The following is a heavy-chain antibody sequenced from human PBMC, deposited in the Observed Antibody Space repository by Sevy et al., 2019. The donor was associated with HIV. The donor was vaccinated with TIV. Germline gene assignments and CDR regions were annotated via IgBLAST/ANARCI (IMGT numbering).Heavy chain of an antibody. CDR2: IKQDGSEK. Sequence: GGSLRLSCAASGFTFSNAWMNWVRQAPGKGLEWVANIKQDGSEKYYVDSVKGRFTISRDNAKNSMHLQMNSLRAEDTAVYYCARALAAAASYWGQGTLVTVSS. CDR1: GFTFSNAW. CDR3: ARALAAAASY. J-gene: IGHJ4*02. D-gene: IGHD6-25*01. V-gene: IGHV3-7*01.